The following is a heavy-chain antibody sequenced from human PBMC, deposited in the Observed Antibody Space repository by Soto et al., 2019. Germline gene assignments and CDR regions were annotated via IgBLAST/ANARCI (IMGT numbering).Heavy chain of an antibody. J-gene: IGHJ4*02. D-gene: IGHD1-26*01. CDR3: ARRSRDGDGTFDL. CDR2: INAANGNT. V-gene: IGHV1-3*01. Sequence: GASVKVSCKASGYTFTSYAMHWVRQAPGQRLEWMGWINAANGNTEYSQKFQGRVTITRDTSASAAYMEVSSLTYEDTAVYYCARRSRDGDGTFDLWGQGTLVTVSS. CDR1: GYTFTSYA.